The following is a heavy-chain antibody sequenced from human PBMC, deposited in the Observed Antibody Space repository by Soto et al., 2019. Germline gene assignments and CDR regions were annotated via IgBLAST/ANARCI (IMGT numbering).Heavy chain of an antibody. CDR2: INVYNGNT. Sequence: GASVKVSCKASGYTFTNYGISWVRQAPGQGLEWMGWINVYNGNTKYAQKVQGRVTMTTATSTSTAYMELRSLRSDDTAVYYCARGVGSGSYYNQYNWFDPWGQGTLVTVSS. V-gene: IGHV1-18*01. D-gene: IGHD3-10*01. CDR3: ARGVGSGSYYNQYNWFDP. J-gene: IGHJ5*02. CDR1: GYTFTNYG.